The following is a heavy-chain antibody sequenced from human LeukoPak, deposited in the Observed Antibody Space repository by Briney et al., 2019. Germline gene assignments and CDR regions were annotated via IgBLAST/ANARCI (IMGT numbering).Heavy chain of an antibody. CDR3: ARVDGSDLGNYGMDV. CDR2: ISAYNGNT. CDR1: GYTFTSYG. V-gene: IGHV1-18*01. Sequence: GASVKVSCKASGYTFTSYGISWVRQAPGQGLEWMGWISAYNGNTNYAQKFQGWVTMTRDTSISTAYMELSRLGSDDTAVYYCARVDGSDLGNYGMDVWGQGTTVTVSS. D-gene: IGHD2-2*03. J-gene: IGHJ6*02.